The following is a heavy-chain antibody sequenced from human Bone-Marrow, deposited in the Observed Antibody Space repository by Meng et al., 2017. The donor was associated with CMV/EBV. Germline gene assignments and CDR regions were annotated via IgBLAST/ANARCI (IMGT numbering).Heavy chain of an antibody. V-gene: IGHV3-20*04. J-gene: IGHJ6*02. D-gene: IGHD5-24*01. Sequence: GESLKISCAASGFTFDDYGMSWVRQAPGKGLEWVSGINWNGGSTGYADSVKGRFTISRDNAKNSLYLQMNSLRAEDTALYYCAKGLEMAYYYYGMDVWGQGTTVTVSS. CDR2: INWNGGST. CDR1: GFTFDDYG. CDR3: AKGLEMAYYYYGMDV.